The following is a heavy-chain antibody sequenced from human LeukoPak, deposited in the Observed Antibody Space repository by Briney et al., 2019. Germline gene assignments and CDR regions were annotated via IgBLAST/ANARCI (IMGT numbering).Heavy chain of an antibody. J-gene: IGHJ5*02. CDR1: GFTFSSYA. D-gene: IGHD6-19*01. Sequence: GGSLRLSCAASGFTFSSYAMSWVRQAPGKGLEWVSGIGSDGSSIYYTDSVKGRFTISRDNSNNMPYLQMNSLRAEDTALYYCARPGLTVAGTRWFDPWGQGTLVTVSS. CDR2: IGSDGSSI. V-gene: IGHV3-23*01. CDR3: ARPGLTVAGTRWFDP.